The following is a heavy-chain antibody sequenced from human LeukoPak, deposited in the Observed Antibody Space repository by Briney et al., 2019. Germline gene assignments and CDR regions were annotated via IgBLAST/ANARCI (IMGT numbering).Heavy chain of an antibody. D-gene: IGHD5-18*01. J-gene: IGHJ4*02. CDR1: GYTFTSYG. Sequence: ASVKVSCKASGYTFTSYGISWVRQAPGQGLEWMGWISAYNGNTNYAQKLQGRVTMTTDTSTSTAYMEPRSLRSDDTAVYYCARAMRIQLREDYWGQGTLVTVSS. CDR3: ARAMRIQLREDY. V-gene: IGHV1-18*04. CDR2: ISAYNGNT.